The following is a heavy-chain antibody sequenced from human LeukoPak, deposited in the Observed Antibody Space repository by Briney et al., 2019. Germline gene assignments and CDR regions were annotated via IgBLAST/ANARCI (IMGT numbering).Heavy chain of an antibody. Sequence: GGSLRLSCAASGFTFSSYGMHWVRQAPGKGLEWVAVISYDGSNKYYADSVKGRFTISRDNSKNTLYLQMNSLRAEDTAVYYCAKAKYSSGRSWFDPWGQGTQVTVSS. CDR3: AKAKYSSGRSWFDP. CDR1: GFTFSSYG. J-gene: IGHJ5*02. CDR2: ISYDGSNK. V-gene: IGHV3-30*18. D-gene: IGHD6-19*01.